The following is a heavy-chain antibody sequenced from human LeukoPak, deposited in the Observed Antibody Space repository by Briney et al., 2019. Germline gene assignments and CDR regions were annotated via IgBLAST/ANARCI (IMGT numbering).Heavy chain of an antibody. Sequence: KPGGSLRLSCAASGFTFSNAWMSWVRQAPGKGLEWVGRIKSKTDGGTTDYAAPVKGRFTISRDDSKNTLYLQMNSLKTEDTAVYYCTRHGGHCTNGVCYVWGQGTLVTVSS. J-gene: IGHJ4*02. D-gene: IGHD2-8*01. CDR1: GFTFSNAW. V-gene: IGHV3-15*01. CDR3: TRHGGHCTNGVCYV. CDR2: IKSKTDGGTT.